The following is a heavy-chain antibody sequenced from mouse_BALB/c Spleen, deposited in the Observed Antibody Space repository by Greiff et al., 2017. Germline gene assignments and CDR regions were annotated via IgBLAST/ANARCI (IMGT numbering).Heavy chain of an antibody. V-gene: IGHV5-17*02. CDR2: ISSGSSTI. CDR3: ASYYDYAMDY. Sequence: EVHLVESGGGLVQPGGSRKLSCAASGFTFSSFGMHWVRQAPEKGLEWVAYISSGSSTIYYADTVKGRFTISRDNPKNTLFLQMTSLRSEDTAMYYCASYYDYAMDYWGQGTSVTVSS. J-gene: IGHJ4*01. CDR1: GFTFSSFG. D-gene: IGHD2-4*01.